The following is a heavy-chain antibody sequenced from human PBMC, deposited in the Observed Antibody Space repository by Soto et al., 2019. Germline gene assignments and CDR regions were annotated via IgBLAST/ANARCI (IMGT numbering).Heavy chain of an antibody. CDR1: GYTFTAYY. CDR3: AKDSKSVEVSAARVYGMDV. CDR2: MNSVNGDT. D-gene: IGHD2-2*01. V-gene: IGHV1-2*02. Sequence: ASVKVSCKTSGYTFTAYYVHWVRQAPGQGLEWMGWMNSVNGDTNYAQQFQGRVTMTRDTSISTAYMELGSLRSGDTAVYYCAKDSKSVEVSAARVYGMDVWGQGTTVTVSS. J-gene: IGHJ6*02.